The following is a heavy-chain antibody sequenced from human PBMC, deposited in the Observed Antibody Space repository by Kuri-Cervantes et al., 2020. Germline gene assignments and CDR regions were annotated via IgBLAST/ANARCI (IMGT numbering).Heavy chain of an antibody. D-gene: IGHD1-26*01. Sequence: LSLTCAASGFTFDDYAMHWVRQAPGKGLEWVSGISGSGGSTYYADSVKGRSTISRDNSKNTLYLQMNSLRAEDTAVYYCAVHSGSYYYFDYWGQGTLVTVSS. J-gene: IGHJ4*02. V-gene: IGHV3-23*01. CDR1: GFTFDDYA. CDR3: AVHSGSYYYFDY. CDR2: ISGSGGST.